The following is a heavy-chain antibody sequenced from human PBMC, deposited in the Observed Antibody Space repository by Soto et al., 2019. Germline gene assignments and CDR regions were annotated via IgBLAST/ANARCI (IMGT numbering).Heavy chain of an antibody. V-gene: IGHV5-51*01. CDR3: ARNFWSGYYIDYYGMDV. CDR1: GYNFTSYW. Sequence: GESLKISCKGSGYNFTSYWIGWVRQMPGKGLEWMGIIYPGDSDTRYSPSFQGQVTISADKSISTAYLQWSSLKASDTAMYYCARNFWSGYYIDYYGMDVWGQGTTVTVSS. J-gene: IGHJ6*02. CDR2: IYPGDSDT. D-gene: IGHD3-3*01.